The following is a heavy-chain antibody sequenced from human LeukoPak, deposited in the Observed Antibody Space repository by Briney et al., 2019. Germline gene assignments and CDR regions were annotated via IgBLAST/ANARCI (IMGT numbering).Heavy chain of an antibody. CDR2: ISYDGSNK. D-gene: IGHD3-9*01. CDR1: GFTFSSYA. V-gene: IGHV3-30*09. CDR3: ARDPYYDILTGYAGGYFDY. Sequence: PGGSLRLSCAASGFTFSSYAMSWVRQAPGKGLEWVAVISYDGSNKYYADSVKGRFAISRDNSKNTLYLQMNSLRAEDTAVYYCARDPYYDILTGYAGGYFDYWGQGTLVTVSS. J-gene: IGHJ4*02.